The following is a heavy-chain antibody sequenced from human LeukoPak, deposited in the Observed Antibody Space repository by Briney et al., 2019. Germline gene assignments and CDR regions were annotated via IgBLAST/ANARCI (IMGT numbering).Heavy chain of an antibody. CDR1: GYTFTNYF. Sequence: ASVKVSCKASGYTFTNYFLHWVRQAPGQGLEWMGIINPSGGSTSYAQKFQGRVTMTRDTSTSTVYMELSSLRSEDTAMYYCARDLKSSGSLEDWGQGTLVTVSS. D-gene: IGHD3-22*01. J-gene: IGHJ4*02. V-gene: IGHV1-46*01. CDR3: ARDLKSSGSLED. CDR2: INPSGGST.